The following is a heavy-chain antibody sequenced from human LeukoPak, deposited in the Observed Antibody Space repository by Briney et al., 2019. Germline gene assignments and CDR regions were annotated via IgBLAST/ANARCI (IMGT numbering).Heavy chain of an antibody. V-gene: IGHV3-30*18. CDR3: AKGGRDYYDSTYRGYYFDY. D-gene: IGHD3-22*01. CDR2: ISYDGSNK. J-gene: IGHJ4*02. CDR1: GFTFSSYG. Sequence: PGGSLRLSCAASGFTFSSYGMHWVRQAPGKGLEWVAVISYDGSNKYYADSVKGRFTISRDNSKNTLYLQMNSLRAEDTAVYYCAKGGRDYYDSTYRGYYFDYWGQGTLVTVSS.